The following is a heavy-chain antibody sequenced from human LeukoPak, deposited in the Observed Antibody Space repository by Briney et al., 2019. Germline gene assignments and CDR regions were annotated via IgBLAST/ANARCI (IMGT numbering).Heavy chain of an antibody. CDR1: GGSISSYY. CDR3: ARDSKNWFDP. D-gene: IGHD3-3*02. Sequence: SETQSLTCTVSGGSISSYYWSWIRQPPGRGLEWIGYIYYSGSTNYNPSLKSRVTISVDTSKNQFSLKLSSVTAADTAVYYCARDSKNWFDPWGQGTLVTVSS. CDR2: IYYSGST. J-gene: IGHJ5*02. V-gene: IGHV4-59*01.